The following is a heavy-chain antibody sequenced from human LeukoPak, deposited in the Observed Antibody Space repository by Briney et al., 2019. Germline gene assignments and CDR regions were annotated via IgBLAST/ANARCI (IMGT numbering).Heavy chain of an antibody. CDR3: ARSTQQPYAFDI. Sequence: SETLSLTCTVSGGSISSGGYYWSWIRQHPGKGLEWIGYIYYSGSTYYNPSLKSRVTISVDTSKNQFSLKLSSVTAADTAVYYCARSTQQPYAFDIWGQGTMATVSS. V-gene: IGHV4-31*03. CDR1: GGSISSGGYY. J-gene: IGHJ3*02. D-gene: IGHD6-13*01. CDR2: IYYSGST.